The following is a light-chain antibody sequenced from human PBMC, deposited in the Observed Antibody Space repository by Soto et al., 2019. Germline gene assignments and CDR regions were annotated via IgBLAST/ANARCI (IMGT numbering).Light chain of an antibody. CDR3: QSYDSSLSVSYV. J-gene: IGLJ1*01. V-gene: IGLV1-40*01. CDR2: GNS. Sequence: QSVLTQLPSVSGAPGQRVTISCTGSSSNIGAGYDVHWYQQLPGTAPKLLIYGNSNRPSGVPDRFSGSKSGTSASLAITGLQAEDEADYYCQSYDSSLSVSYVFGTGTKLTVL. CDR1: SSNIGAGYD.